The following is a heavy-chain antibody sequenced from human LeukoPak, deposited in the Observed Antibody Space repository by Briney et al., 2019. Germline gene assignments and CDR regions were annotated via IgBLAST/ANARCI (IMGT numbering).Heavy chain of an antibody. CDR1: GFTFSNYE. CDR2: IGSSGSTI. Sequence: GGSLRLSCAASGFTFSNYEVNWVRQAPGKGLEWVSYIGSSGSTIYYADSVKGRFTISRDNAKNSLYLQMNSLRAEDTAVYYCARGLFDYLYYFDYWGQGTLVTVSS. CDR3: ARGLFDYLYYFDY. J-gene: IGHJ4*02. V-gene: IGHV3-48*03. D-gene: IGHD5-12*01.